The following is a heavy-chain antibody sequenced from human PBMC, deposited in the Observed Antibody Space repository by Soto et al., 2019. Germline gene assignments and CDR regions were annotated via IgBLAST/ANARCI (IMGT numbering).Heavy chain of an antibody. V-gene: IGHV3-23*01. CDR2: ISRSGSGSP. CDR1: GFTFNNYV. D-gene: IGHD3-22*01. CDR3: ARGRYFDGGDYWVANLAFDY. Sequence: EVQLLESGGGLLQPGGSLRLSCAASGFTFNNYVMNWVRQAPGKGLEWVSSISRSGSGSPYYSDSVKGRFTISRDNSKNTLSLQMNNLRAEGTAVYFCARGRYFDGGDYWVANLAFDYWGQGTLVTVSS. J-gene: IGHJ4*02.